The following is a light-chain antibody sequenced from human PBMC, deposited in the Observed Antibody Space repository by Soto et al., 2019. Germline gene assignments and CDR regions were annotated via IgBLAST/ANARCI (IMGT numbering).Light chain of an antibody. CDR2: EGS. V-gene: IGLV2-23*01. CDR1: SSDIGSYNL. CDR3: CSYAGSRTWV. Sequence: QSVLTQPASVSGSPGQSITISCTGTSSDIGSYNLVSWYQHHPGKAPKLMIYEGSKRPSGVSYRVSGSKSGNTASLTISGLQAEDEADYYCCSYAGSRTWVFGGGTKLTVL. J-gene: IGLJ3*02.